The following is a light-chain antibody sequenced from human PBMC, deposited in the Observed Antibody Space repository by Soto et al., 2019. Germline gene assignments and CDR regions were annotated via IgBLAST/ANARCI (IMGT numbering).Light chain of an antibody. CDR2: KAS. Sequence: DIQMTQSPSTLSASVGDRVTITCRASQSISGWLAWYQQKPGKAPRLLIYKASSLESGVPSRFSGSGSGTEFTLTISSLQPDDFATYYCQQYNSLITFGQGTRLEMK. CDR1: QSISGW. CDR3: QQYNSLIT. J-gene: IGKJ5*01. V-gene: IGKV1-5*03.